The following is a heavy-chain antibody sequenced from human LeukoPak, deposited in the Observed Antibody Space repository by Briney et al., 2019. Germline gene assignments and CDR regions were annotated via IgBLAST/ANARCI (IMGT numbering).Heavy chain of an antibody. CDR2: ISYDGSNK. V-gene: IGHV3-30*18. Sequence: GGSLRLSCAASGFTFSSYGMHWVRQAPGKGLEWVAVISYDGSNKYYADSVKGRFTISRGNSKNTLYLQMNSLRAEDTAVYYCAKDRRVFDNYFDYWGQGTLVTVSS. J-gene: IGHJ4*02. CDR1: GFTFSSYG. CDR3: AKDRRVFDNYFDY. D-gene: IGHD6-13*01.